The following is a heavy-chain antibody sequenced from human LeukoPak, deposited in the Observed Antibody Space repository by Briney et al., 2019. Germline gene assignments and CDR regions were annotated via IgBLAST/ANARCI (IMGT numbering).Heavy chain of an antibody. CDR2: IIPIFGTA. J-gene: IGHJ5*02. V-gene: IGHV1-69*13. CDR1: GGTFSSYA. Sequence: SVKVSCKASGGTFSSYAISWVRQAPGQGLEWMGGIIPIFGTANYAQKFQGRVTITADESTSTAYMELSSLRSEDTAVYYCARGRCSSTSCAPWWFDPWGQGTLVTVSS. D-gene: IGHD2-2*01. CDR3: ARGRCSSTSCAPWWFDP.